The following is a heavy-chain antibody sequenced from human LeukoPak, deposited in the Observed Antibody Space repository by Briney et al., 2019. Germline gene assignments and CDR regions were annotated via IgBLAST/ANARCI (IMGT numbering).Heavy chain of an antibody. Sequence: GGSLRLSCAASGFSFSTYAMNWVRQAPGKGLEWVSSISGSAGSTYYADSVKGRFTISRDNSKNTLSLQMNSLRADDTAVYYCARDGEPRYWGSGYYYGMDVLGQGTTVTVSS. D-gene: IGHD7-27*01. CDR1: GFSFSTYA. V-gene: IGHV3-23*01. CDR2: ISGSAGST. J-gene: IGHJ6*02. CDR3: ARDGEPRYWGSGYYYGMDV.